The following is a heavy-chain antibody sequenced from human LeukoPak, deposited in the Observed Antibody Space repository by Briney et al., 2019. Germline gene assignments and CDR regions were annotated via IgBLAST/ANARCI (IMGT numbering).Heavy chain of an antibody. D-gene: IGHD4-23*01. Sequence: PSETLSLTCTISGGSISSYYWSWIRQPPGKGLEWIGNIYYSGSTNYNPSLTSRVSMSVDLSKSQFPLKLNSVTAADTAVYYCARGATAVTPNDYWGQGTLVTVSS. CDR3: ARGATAVTPNDY. CDR1: GGSISSYY. CDR2: IYYSGST. V-gene: IGHV4-59*01. J-gene: IGHJ4*02.